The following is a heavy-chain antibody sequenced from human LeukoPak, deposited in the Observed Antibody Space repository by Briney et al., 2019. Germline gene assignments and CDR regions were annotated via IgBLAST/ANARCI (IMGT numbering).Heavy chain of an antibody. CDR2: ISSDGNNT. V-gene: IGHV3-74*01. D-gene: IGHD1-26*01. CDR1: GFTFSSYW. J-gene: IGHJ4*02. CDR3: ARELPYSGSRGFDC. Sequence: PGGSLRLSCAASGFTFSSYWMHWVRQAPGKGLVWVSRISSDGNNTNYADSVKGRFTISRDNAKNTLYLQMSSLRAEDTAVYYCARELPYSGSRGFDCRGQGTLVTVSS.